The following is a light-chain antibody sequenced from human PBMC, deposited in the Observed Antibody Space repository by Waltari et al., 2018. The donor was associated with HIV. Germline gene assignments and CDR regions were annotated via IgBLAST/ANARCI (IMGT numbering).Light chain of an antibody. CDR2: EAA. Sequence: EVVMTQSPPTLSVSPGQRVTLSCRASQSISAKVAWYQQRPGQAPRLLIYEAATRPTGIPARFSGSGSGTEFTLTISNLQSEDFATYFCQQYDSGPRGITFDQGTMLEIK. CDR3: QQYDSGPRGIT. J-gene: IGKJ2*01. V-gene: IGKV3-15*01. CDR1: QSISAK.